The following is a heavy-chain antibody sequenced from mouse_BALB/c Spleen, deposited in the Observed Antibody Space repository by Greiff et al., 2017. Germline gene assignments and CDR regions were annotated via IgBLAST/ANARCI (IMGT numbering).Heavy chain of an antibody. CDR3: ASHYYGTVFDY. D-gene: IGHD1-1*01. J-gene: IGHJ2*01. CDR2: ILPGSGST. Sequence: QVQLQQSGAELMKPGASVKISCKATGYTFSSYWIEWVKQRPGHGLEWIGEILPGSGSTNYNEKFKGKATFTADTSSNTAYMQLSSLTSEDSAVYYCASHYYGTVFDYWGQGTTLTVSS. V-gene: IGHV1-9*01. CDR1: GYTFSSYW.